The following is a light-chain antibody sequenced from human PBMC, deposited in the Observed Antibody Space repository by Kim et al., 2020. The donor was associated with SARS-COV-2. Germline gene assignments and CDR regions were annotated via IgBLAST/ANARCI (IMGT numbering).Light chain of an antibody. J-gene: IGKJ4*01. V-gene: IGKV1-8*01. CDR3: HQYYSYPLS. Sequence: AIRMTQSPSSLSASTGDRVTITCRASQGISSYLAWYQQKPGKAPKLLIYAASTLQSGVPSRFSGSGSGTDFTLTISCLQSEDFATYYCHQYYSYPLSFVVGTKLDIK. CDR1: QGISSY. CDR2: AAS.